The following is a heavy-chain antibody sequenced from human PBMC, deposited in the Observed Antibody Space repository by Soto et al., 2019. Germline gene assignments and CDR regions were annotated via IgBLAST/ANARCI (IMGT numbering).Heavy chain of an antibody. Sequence: PAETLSLTCAASGYSISSGYYWGWIRQPPGKGVEWIGSIYHSGSTYYNPSLQSRVTISVDTSKNQFSLKLSSVTAADTDAYYCASAPRGIINWFDPWGQGTLVSVPS. J-gene: IGHJ5*02. V-gene: IGHV4-38-2*01. CDR2: IYHSGST. CDR3: ASAPRGIINWFDP. D-gene: IGHD3-16*01. CDR1: GYSISSGYY.